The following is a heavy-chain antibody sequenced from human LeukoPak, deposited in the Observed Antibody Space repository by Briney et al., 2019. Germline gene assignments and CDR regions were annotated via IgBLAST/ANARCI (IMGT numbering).Heavy chain of an antibody. CDR3: ARGMAAANGYNWFDS. Sequence: SETLSLTCTVSGGSISSHYWSWIRQSAGKGLEWIGRIDASGSTRFNPSLKSRVTMSVDTSNNHFSLKLTSVTAADTAVYFCARGMAAANGYNWFDSWGQGTLVTVSS. CDR2: IDASGST. J-gene: IGHJ5*01. V-gene: IGHV4-4*07. CDR1: GGSISSHY. D-gene: IGHD6-13*01.